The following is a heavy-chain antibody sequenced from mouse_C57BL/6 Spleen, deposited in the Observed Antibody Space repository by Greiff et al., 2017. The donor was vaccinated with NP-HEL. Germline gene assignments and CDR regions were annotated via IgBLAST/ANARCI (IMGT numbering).Heavy chain of an antibody. D-gene: IGHD2-2*01. CDR2: ISDGGRYT. CDR1: GFTFRSYA. Sequence: EVKLEESGGGLVKPGGSLKLSCAASGFTFRSYALSWVRQTPGTRLEWVATISDGGRYTYYPDHVKGRFTISRDNAKNNLYLQMSHLKSEDTAMYYCAREGAMVTTRGYFDYWGQGTTLTVSS. CDR3: AREGAMVTTRGYFDY. V-gene: IGHV5-4*01. J-gene: IGHJ2*01.